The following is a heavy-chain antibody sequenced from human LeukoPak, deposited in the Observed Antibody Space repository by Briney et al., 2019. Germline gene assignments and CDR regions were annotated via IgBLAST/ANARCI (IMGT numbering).Heavy chain of an antibody. V-gene: IGHV3-48*03. CDR2: ISSSGKTI. J-gene: IGHJ4*02. D-gene: IGHD3-16*01. CDR1: GFTFSSYE. Sequence: GGSLRLSCAVSGFTFSSYEMNWVRQAPGKGLEWVSYISSSGKTIDYADSVKGRFTISRDNANISLSLQMNSLRAGDTAVYYCARGVYFGEWNDYFDFWGQGTLVTVSS. CDR3: ARGVYFGEWNDYFDF.